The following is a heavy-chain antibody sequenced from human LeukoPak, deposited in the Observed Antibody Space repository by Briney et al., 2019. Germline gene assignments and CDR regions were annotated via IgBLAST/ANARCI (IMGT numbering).Heavy chain of an antibody. Sequence: GGSLRLSCVASGFTFSSYWMSWVRQAQGKGLGWVANIKKVGGEKLYVDSVKGRFTISRDNAKNSLYLQMNSLRADDTAVYYCARDRSHYCSGGSCYFPCWFDPWGQGTLVTVSS. D-gene: IGHD2-15*01. CDR1: GFTFSSYW. J-gene: IGHJ5*02. CDR3: ARDRSHYCSGGSCYFPCWFDP. CDR2: IKKVGGEK. V-gene: IGHV3-7*01.